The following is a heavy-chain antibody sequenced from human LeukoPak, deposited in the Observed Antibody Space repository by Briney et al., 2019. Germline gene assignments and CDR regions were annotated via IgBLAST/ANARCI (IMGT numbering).Heavy chain of an antibody. J-gene: IGHJ6*03. CDR1: GGTFRTYS. V-gene: IGHV1-69*05. CDR3: ARVDRYHFYLDV. CDR2: IIPIFGTP. Sequence: SVKFSCKASGGTFRTYSVTWVRQAPGQGLEWMGGIIPIFGTPNYAQKFQGRVKVTTDAATGTAYMELSSLMSEDTAIYYCARVDRYHFYLDVWGKGTPVTVSS.